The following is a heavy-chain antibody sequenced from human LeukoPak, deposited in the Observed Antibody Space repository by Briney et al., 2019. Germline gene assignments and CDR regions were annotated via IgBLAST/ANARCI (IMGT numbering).Heavy chain of an antibody. CDR3: ARENVWGSYRALDY. Sequence: SQTLSLTCTVSGGSVSSGSYYWSWIRQPAGKGLEWIGRIYTSGSTNYNPSLKSRVTISVDTSKNQFSLKLSSVTAADTAVYFCARENVWGSYRALDYWGQGALVTVPS. D-gene: IGHD3-16*02. CDR1: GGSVSSGSYY. V-gene: IGHV4-61*02. CDR2: IYTSGST. J-gene: IGHJ4*02.